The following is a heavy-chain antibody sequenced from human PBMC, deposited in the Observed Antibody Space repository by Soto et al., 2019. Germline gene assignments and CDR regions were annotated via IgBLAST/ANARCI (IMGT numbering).Heavy chain of an antibody. CDR3: ARDVVSRGLPMEQWLIYYYSYSGMDV. J-gene: IGHJ6*02. V-gene: IGHV1-46*01. Sequence: ASVKVSCKASGYTFTSYYMHWVRQAPGQGLEWMGIINPSGGSTSYAQKFQGRVTMTRDTSTSTVYMELSSLRSEDTAVYYCARDVVSRGLPMEQWLIYYYSYSGMDVPCPATTVTV. CDR1: GYTFTSYY. CDR2: INPSGGST. D-gene: IGHD6-19*01.